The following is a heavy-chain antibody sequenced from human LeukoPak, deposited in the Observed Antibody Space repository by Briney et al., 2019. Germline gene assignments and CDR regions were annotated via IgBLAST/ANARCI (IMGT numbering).Heavy chain of an antibody. CDR3: ATPSGGY. CDR1: GFTFSSYW. D-gene: IGHD6-25*01. Sequence: GGSLRLSCAGSGFTFSSYWMHWVRQAPGKVLVWVSRISTDASSTTYADSVKGRFTISRDNAKNLLYLQMNSLRAEDTAVYYCATPSGGYWGQGTLVTVSS. J-gene: IGHJ4*02. V-gene: IGHV3-74*01. CDR2: ISTDASST.